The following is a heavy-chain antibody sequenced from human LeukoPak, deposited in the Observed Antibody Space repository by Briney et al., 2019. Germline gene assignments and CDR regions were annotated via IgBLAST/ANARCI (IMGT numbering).Heavy chain of an antibody. CDR3: ARRDRIMVRAYFDY. D-gene: IGHD3-10*01. CDR2: IYYSGST. V-gene: IGHV4-39*07. J-gene: IGHJ4*02. Sequence: PSETLSLTCTVSGGSISSSSYYWGWIRQPPGKGLEWIGSIYYSGSTYYNPSLKSRVTISVDTSKNQFSLKLSSVTAADTAVYYCARRDRIMVRAYFDYWGQGTLVTVSS. CDR1: GGSISSSSYY.